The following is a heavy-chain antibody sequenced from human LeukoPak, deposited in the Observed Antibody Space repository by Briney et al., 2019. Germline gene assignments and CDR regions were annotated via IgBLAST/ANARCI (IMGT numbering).Heavy chain of an antibody. J-gene: IGHJ4*02. CDR1: GFTFSSYW. Sequence: GGSLRLSCAASGFTFSSYWMSWVRQAPGKGLEWVANIKQDGSEKYYVDSVKGRFTISRDNAKNSLYLQMNSLRAEDTAVYYCAREGSDTAMVTVEMYVDYWGQGTLVTVSS. V-gene: IGHV3-7*01. CDR3: AREGSDTAMVTVEMYVDY. CDR2: IKQDGSEK. D-gene: IGHD5-18*01.